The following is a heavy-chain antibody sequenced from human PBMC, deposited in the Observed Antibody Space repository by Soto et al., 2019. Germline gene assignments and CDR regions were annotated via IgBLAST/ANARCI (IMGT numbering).Heavy chain of an antibody. V-gene: IGHV3-23*01. J-gene: IGHJ4*02. CDR3: AKGVSSSAWSASDN. Sequence: EVQLLESGGGLVQPGGSLRLSCAASGFTFSSYAMTWVRQAPGKGLEWVSVISDSDNGTYYADSVKGRFTISRDNSKNTLYLQFNRLSAEDTAVYYCAKGVSSSAWSASDNWGQGTLVTVSS. D-gene: IGHD6-19*01. CDR1: GFTFSSYA. CDR2: ISDSDNGT.